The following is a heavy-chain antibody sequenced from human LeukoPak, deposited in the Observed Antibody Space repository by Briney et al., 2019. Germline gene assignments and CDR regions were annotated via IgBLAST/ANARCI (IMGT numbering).Heavy chain of an antibody. CDR2: IGSGSSYI. J-gene: IGHJ4*02. V-gene: IGHV3-21*04. CDR1: GFTFSSYS. CDR3: AKGWSDSSSWYGIFDY. Sequence: GGSLRLSCAASGFTFSSYSMNWVRQAPGKGLEWVSSIGSGSSYIYYADSVKGRFTISRDNSKNTLYLQMNSLRAEDTAVYYCAKGWSDSSSWYGIFDYWGQGTLVTVSS. D-gene: IGHD6-13*01.